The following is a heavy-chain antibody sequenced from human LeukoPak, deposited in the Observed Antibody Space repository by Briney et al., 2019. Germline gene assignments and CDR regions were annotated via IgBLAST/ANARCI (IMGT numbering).Heavy chain of an antibody. D-gene: IGHD6-19*01. J-gene: IGHJ5*02. CDR3: ARDSSGWYDH. CDR1: GFTFSSYA. V-gene: IGHV3-53*01. Sequence: PGGSLRLSCAASGFTFSSYAMSWVRQAPGRGLEWVSVIYAGGTTYYADSVKGRFTISRDNSKNTLYLQMNSLRDEDTAVYYCARDSSGWYDHWGHGTLVTVSS. CDR2: IYAGGTT.